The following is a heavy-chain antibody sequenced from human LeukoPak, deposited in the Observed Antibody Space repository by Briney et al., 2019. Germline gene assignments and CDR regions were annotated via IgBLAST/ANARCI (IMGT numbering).Heavy chain of an antibody. V-gene: IGHV1-2*02. D-gene: IGHD5-24*01. J-gene: IGHJ4*02. Sequence: ASVKVSCKASGYTFTGYYMHWVRQAPGQGLEWMGWINPNSGGTNYAQKFQGRVTMTRDTSISTAYMELSRLRSDDTAVYYCARADRRDGYKPYLGYGGQGTLVTVSS. CDR1: GYTFTGYY. CDR2: INPNSGGT. CDR3: ARADRRDGYKPYLGY.